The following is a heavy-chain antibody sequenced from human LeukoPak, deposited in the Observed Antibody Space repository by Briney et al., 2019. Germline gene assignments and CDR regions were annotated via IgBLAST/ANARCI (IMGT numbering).Heavy chain of an antibody. J-gene: IGHJ4*02. D-gene: IGHD5-18*01. V-gene: IGHV3-7*03. Sequence: QTGGSRRLSCAASGFTFSSYWMSWVRQAPGKGLEWVANIKQDGSEKYYVDSVKGRFTISRDNAKNSLYLQMNSLRAEDMAVYYCARDWGYSYGYNYFDYWGQGTLVTVSS. CDR3: ARDWGYSYGYNYFDY. CDR1: GFTFSSYW. CDR2: IKQDGSEK.